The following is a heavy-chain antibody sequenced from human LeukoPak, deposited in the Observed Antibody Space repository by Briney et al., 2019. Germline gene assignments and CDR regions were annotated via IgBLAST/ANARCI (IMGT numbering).Heavy chain of an antibody. Sequence: PGGSLRLSCAASGFTVSSNYMSWVRQAPGKGLEWVSVIYSGGSTYYADSVKGRFTISRDNSKNTLYLQMNSLRAEDTAVYYCARDRPRGSRGYYGMDVWGQGTTVTVSS. CDR2: IYSGGST. CDR3: ARDRPRGSRGYYGMDV. CDR1: GFTVSSNY. D-gene: IGHD3-10*01. J-gene: IGHJ6*02. V-gene: IGHV3-66*01.